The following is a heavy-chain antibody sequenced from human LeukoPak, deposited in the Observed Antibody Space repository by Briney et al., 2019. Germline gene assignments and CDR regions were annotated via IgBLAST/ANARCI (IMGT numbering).Heavy chain of an antibody. CDR3: VRDRRYYDSRAYWDLARALDI. V-gene: IGHV4-59*12. J-gene: IGHJ3*02. CDR2: IYHSGST. CDR1: GDSISSNY. Sequence: KTSETLSLTCTVSGDSISSNYWSWIRQPPGKGLEWIGYIYHSGSTNYNPSLKSRVTISIDTSRKHFSLKLSSVTAADTAVYYCVRDRRYYDSRAYWDLARALDIWGQGTKVTVSS. D-gene: IGHD3-22*01.